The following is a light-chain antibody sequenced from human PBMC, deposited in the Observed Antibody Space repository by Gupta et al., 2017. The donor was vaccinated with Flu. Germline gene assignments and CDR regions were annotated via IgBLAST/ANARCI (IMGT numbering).Light chain of an antibody. Sequence: PSSLSAAVGTRVTITCRASQSVSTYLNWYQQKAGEVPKLLIYAASNLQSGVPSSFSGSGSGTDFTFTISRLQPEEFAVYYCLQCDDNPLSFGRGTKLEIK. V-gene: IGKV1-39*01. J-gene: IGKJ4*01. CDR2: AAS. CDR1: QSVSTY. CDR3: LQCDDNPLS.